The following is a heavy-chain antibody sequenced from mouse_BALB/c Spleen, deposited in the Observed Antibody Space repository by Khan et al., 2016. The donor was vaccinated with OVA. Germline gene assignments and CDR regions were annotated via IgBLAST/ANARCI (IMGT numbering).Heavy chain of an antibody. J-gene: IGHJ4*01. V-gene: IGHV1-4*01. D-gene: IGHD1-1*01. Sequence: QVQLQQSGAELARPGASVKMSCKASGYTFTSYSMHWIKQRPGQGLEWIGNINPSNGYTNHNQKFRDKATLTADKSSSTAYMQLSSLTSEDSAVYSCARYFHNHGSRGALDYWGQGTSVTVSA. CDR2: INPSNGYT. CDR1: GYTFTSYS. CDR3: ARYFHNHGSRGALDY.